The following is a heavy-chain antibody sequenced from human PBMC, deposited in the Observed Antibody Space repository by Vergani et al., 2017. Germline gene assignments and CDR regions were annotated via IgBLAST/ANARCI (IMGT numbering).Heavy chain of an antibody. V-gene: IGHV3-33*01. D-gene: IGHD2-15*01. Sequence: QVQLVESGGGVVQPGRSLRLSCAASGFTFSSYGMHWVRQAPGKGLEWVAVIWYDGSNKYSADSVKGRFTISRDNSKNTLYLQMNSLRAEDTAVYYCARTTYCSGGSCYSWYFDLWGRGTLVTVSS. CDR2: IWYDGSNK. J-gene: IGHJ2*01. CDR1: GFTFSSYG. CDR3: ARTTYCSGGSCYSWYFDL.